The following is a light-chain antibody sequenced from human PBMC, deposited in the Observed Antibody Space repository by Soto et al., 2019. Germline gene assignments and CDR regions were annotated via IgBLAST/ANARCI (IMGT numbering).Light chain of an antibody. CDR1: SSDVGGNKY. V-gene: IGLV2-14*01. Sequence: QSALTQPAPVSGSPGQSITISCTGTSSDVGGNKYVSWYQQNPGKAPKLMICDVSNRPSGVSNRFSGSKSGNTASLTISGLQAEDEADYYCSAFTGSSYVFGTGTKVTVL. CDR3: SAFTGSSYV. CDR2: DVS. J-gene: IGLJ1*01.